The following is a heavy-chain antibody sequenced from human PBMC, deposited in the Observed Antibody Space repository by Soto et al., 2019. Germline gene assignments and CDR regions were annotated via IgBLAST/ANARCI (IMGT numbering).Heavy chain of an antibody. Sequence: GGSLRLSCAASGFTFSSYWMHWVRQAPGKGLVWVSRINSDGSSTSYADSVKGRFTISRDNAKNTLYLQMNSLRAEDTAVYYCASPAARPDPFLLGVWGKGTTVTVSS. V-gene: IGHV3-74*01. J-gene: IGHJ6*04. CDR3: ASPAARPDPFLLGV. D-gene: IGHD6-6*01. CDR1: GFTFSSYW. CDR2: INSDGSST.